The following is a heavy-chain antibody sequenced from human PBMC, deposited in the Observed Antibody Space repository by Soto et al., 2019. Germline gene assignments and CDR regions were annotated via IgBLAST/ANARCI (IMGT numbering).Heavy chain of an antibody. J-gene: IGHJ4*02. CDR3: GRHGYSGYDWPFDY. CDR2: IYPGDSDT. V-gene: IGHV5-51*01. CDR1: GYSFTSSW. D-gene: IGHD5-12*01. Sequence: PGESLKISCKGSGYSFTSSWIGWVRQMPGKGLEWMGIIYPGDSDTRYSPSFQGQVTISTDKSISTAYLQWSSLKASDTAIYYCGRHGYSGYDWPFDYWGQGTLVTVSS.